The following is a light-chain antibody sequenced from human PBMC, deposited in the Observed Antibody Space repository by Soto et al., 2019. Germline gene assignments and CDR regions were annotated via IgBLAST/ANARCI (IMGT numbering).Light chain of an antibody. Sequence: EIVLTQSPGTLSLSPGGRATLSCRASRSVSSSFLAWYQQKPGRPPRLLVYSAYSRTTGIPDRFSGSGSGTDFTLTISRLEPEDFAVYYCQQYGSSPPITLGGGTKVEIK. V-gene: IGKV3-20*01. CDR3: QQYGSSPPIT. J-gene: IGKJ4*01. CDR1: RSVSSSF. CDR2: SAY.